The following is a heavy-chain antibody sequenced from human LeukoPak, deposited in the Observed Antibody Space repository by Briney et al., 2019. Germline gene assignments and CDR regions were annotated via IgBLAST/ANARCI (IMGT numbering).Heavy chain of an antibody. D-gene: IGHD3-16*01. J-gene: IGHJ6*03. V-gene: IGHV4-39*07. CDR3: ARDTFSGYYYYYMDV. Sequence: SETLSLTCSVSGDSISTSSYYWGWIRQPPGKGLEWIGTIYYSGSTYYNPSLTSRVTISVDTSKNQFSLKLSSVTAADTVVYYCARDTFSGYYYYYMDVWGKGTTVTVSS. CDR1: GDSISTSSYY. CDR2: IYYSGST.